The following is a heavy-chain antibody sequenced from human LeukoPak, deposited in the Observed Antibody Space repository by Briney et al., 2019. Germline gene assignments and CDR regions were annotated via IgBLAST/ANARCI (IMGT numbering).Heavy chain of an antibody. J-gene: IGHJ4*02. D-gene: IGHD6-13*01. Sequence: PGGSLRLSCAASGFTFSSYSMNWVRQAPGKGLEWVSSISSSSSYIYYADSVKGRFTISRDNAKNSLYLQMNSLRAEDTAVYYCARDPRIAAAGIFDYWGQGTLVSVSS. CDR2: ISSSSSYI. V-gene: IGHV3-21*01. CDR1: GFTFSSYS. CDR3: ARDPRIAAAGIFDY.